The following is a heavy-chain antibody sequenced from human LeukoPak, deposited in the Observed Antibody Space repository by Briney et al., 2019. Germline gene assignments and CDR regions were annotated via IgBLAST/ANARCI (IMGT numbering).Heavy chain of an antibody. CDR3: ARSSNWNYEYYFDY. CDR1: GYTFTSYF. D-gene: IGHD1-7*01. CDR2: INPSGGST. Sequence: ASVKVSCKASGYTFTSYFMHWVRQAPGQGLEWMGIINPSGGSTSYAQKFQGRVTMTRDTSTSTVYMALSSLRSEDKAVYYCARSSNWNYEYYFDYWGQGTLVTVSS. V-gene: IGHV1-46*01. J-gene: IGHJ4*02.